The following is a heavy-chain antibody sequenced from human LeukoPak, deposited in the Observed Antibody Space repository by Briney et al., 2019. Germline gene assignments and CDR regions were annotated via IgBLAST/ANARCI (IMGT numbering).Heavy chain of an antibody. CDR3: ARDERTTDAFDI. CDR2: IHYSGST. Sequence: PSETLSLTCTVSGGPISTHYWTWLRQPPGKGLEWIGFIHYSGSTNYNPSLNSRVTISVETSKNQFSLKLSSVTAADTAVYFCARDERTTDAFDIWGQGTMVTVSS. J-gene: IGHJ3*02. D-gene: IGHD1-1*01. V-gene: IGHV4-59*11. CDR1: GGPISTHY.